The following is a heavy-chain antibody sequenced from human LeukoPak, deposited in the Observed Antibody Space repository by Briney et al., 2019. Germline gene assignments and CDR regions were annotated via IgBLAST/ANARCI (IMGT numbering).Heavy chain of an antibody. CDR2: ISGSGGST. CDR1: GFTFSGYA. V-gene: IGHV3-23*01. Sequence: GGSLRLSCAASGFTFSGYAMSWIRQAPGKGLEWVSTISGSGGSTYYADSVKGRFTSSRDNSKNTLSLQMNNPRAEDTAVYYCAKESRYYYGSGSFSSQFDYWGQGTLVTVSS. J-gene: IGHJ4*02. CDR3: AKESRYYYGSGSFSSQFDY. D-gene: IGHD3-10*01.